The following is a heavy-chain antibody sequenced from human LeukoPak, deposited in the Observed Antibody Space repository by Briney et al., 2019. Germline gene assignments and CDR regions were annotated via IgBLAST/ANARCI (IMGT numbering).Heavy chain of an antibody. D-gene: IGHD1-1*01. CDR1: GYTFTSYD. V-gene: IGHV1-18*01. J-gene: IGHJ4*02. CDR2: INTYIGNT. Sequence: GASVKVSCKASGYTFTSYDINWVRQATGQGLEWMGWINTYIGNTNYAQKFQGRVTVTTDTSTSTAYMELRSLRSDDTAVYYCARRGSHPTMDYWGQGTLVTVSS. CDR3: ARRGSHPTMDY.